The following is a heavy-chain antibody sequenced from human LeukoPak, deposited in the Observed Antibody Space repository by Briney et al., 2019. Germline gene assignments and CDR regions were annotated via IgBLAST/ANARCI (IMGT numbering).Heavy chain of an antibody. J-gene: IGHJ5*02. V-gene: IGHV4-39*01. CDR3: ARAAAYCGGDCYGWFDP. Sequence: PSETLSLTCAVSGGSISSTSYYWAWIRQPPGKGLEWIGSVYYSGSAYYNPSLKSRVTISVDTSKNQFSLKLGSVTAAETAVYYCARAAAYCGGDCYGWFDPWGQGTLVTVSS. CDR2: VYYSGSA. D-gene: IGHD2-21*02. CDR1: GGSISSTSYY.